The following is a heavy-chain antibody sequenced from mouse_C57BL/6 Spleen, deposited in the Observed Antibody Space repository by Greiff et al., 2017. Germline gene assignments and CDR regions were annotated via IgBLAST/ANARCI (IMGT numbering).Heavy chain of an antibody. Sequence: VQLKQSGTVLARPGASVKMSCKTSGYTFTSYWMHWVKQRPGQGLEWIGAIYPGNSDTSYNQKFKGKAKLTAVTSASTAYMELSSLTNEDSAFYYCTNYYGSSYWFAYWGQGTLVTVSA. D-gene: IGHD1-1*01. CDR3: TNYYGSSYWFAY. CDR1: GYTFTSYW. J-gene: IGHJ3*01. CDR2: IYPGNSDT. V-gene: IGHV1-5*01.